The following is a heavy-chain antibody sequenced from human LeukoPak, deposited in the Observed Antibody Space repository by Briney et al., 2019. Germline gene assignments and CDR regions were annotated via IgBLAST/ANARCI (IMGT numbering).Heavy chain of an antibody. Sequence: PGGSLRLSCAASGFTFSSYAMSLVRQAPGKGLEWVSAISGSGGSTYYADSVKGRFTISRDNSKNTLYLQMNSLRAEDTAVYYCASAVLARYFDTTDYWGQGTLVTVS. CDR2: ISGSGGST. J-gene: IGHJ4*02. V-gene: IGHV3-23*01. D-gene: IGHD3-9*01. CDR3: ASAVLARYFDTTDY. CDR1: GFTFSSYA.